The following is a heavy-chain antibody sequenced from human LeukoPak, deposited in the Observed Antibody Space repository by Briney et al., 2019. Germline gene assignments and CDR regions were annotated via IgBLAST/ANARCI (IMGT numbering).Heavy chain of an antibody. J-gene: IGHJ4*02. Sequence: ASVKVSCKASVYTFTGYYMHWVRQAPGQGLEWMGWINPNSGGTNYAQKFQGRVTMTRDTPISTAYMELSRLRSDDTAVYYCARLKWVRGVINGFDYWGQGTLVTVSS. D-gene: IGHD3-10*01. CDR2: INPNSGGT. CDR1: VYTFTGYY. CDR3: ARLKWVRGVINGFDY. V-gene: IGHV1-2*02.